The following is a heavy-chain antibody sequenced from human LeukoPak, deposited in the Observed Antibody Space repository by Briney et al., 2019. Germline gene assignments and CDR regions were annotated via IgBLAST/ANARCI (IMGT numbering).Heavy chain of an antibody. J-gene: IGHJ4*02. Sequence: PGGSLRLSCAASGFTFSNAWMSWVRQAPGKGLEWVGRIKSKTDGGTTDYAAPVKGRFTISRDDSKNTLYLQMNSLQTEDTAVYYCTTGTIGLYYYGSGSHQGFDYWGQGTLVTVSS. CDR2: IKSKTDGGTT. CDR1: GFTFSNAW. V-gene: IGHV3-15*01. CDR3: TTGTIGLYYYGSGSHQGFDY. D-gene: IGHD3-10*01.